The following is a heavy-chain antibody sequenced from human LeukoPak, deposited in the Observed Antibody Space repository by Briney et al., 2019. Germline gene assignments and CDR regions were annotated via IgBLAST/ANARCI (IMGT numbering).Heavy chain of an antibody. V-gene: IGHV5-10-1*01. CDR1: GYTFTSYW. Sequence: GESLKISCKGSGYTFTSYWISWVRQMPGKGLEWMGKIDPSDSYTSYSPSFQGHVTISADKSNSAAFLRWSSLKASDTAMYYCARHSHYDFWSGYLDYWGQGTLVTVSS. D-gene: IGHD3-3*01. CDR3: ARHSHYDFWSGYLDY. CDR2: IDPSDSYT. J-gene: IGHJ4*02.